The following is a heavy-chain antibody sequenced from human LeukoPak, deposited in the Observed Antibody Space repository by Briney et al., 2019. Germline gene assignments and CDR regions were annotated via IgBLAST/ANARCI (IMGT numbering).Heavy chain of an antibody. CDR2: ISTYGRGT. CDR1: GFTFSNSW. V-gene: IGHV3-74*01. CDR3: AREGDIYYALDI. Sequence: GGSLRLSCAASGFTFSNSWMHWVRHAPGKGLEWVSRISTYGRGTNYADSVQGRFTISRDNAKNTLYLQMNSLRAEDTAVYYCAREGDIYYALDIWGHGTMVTVSS. J-gene: IGHJ3*02. D-gene: IGHD1-26*01.